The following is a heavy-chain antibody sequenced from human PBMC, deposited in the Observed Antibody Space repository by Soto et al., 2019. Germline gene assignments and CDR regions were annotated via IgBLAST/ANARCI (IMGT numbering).Heavy chain of an antibody. D-gene: IGHD3-10*01. CDR3: ARGVGSGTYYNQYNWFDP. V-gene: IGHV1-69*13. Sequence: SVKVSCKASGGTFSIYAISWVRQAPGQGLEWMGGIIPIFGTANYAQKFQGRVTITADESTSTAYMELRSLRSDDTAVYYCARGVGSGTYYNQYNWFDPWGQGTLVTVSS. J-gene: IGHJ5*02. CDR2: IIPIFGTA. CDR1: GGTFSIYA.